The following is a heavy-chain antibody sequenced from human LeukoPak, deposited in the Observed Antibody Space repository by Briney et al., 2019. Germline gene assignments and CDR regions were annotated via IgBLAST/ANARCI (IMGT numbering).Heavy chain of an antibody. CDR1: GFTVSSSY. CDR2: IYSGGST. D-gene: IGHD2-2*01. CDR3: ARDRCSSTSCYEEVGYFDY. Sequence: PGGSLRLSCAASGFTVSSSYMSWVRQAPGKGLEWVSVIYSGGSTYYADSVKGRFTISRDNSKNTLYLQMNSLRAEDTAVYYCARDRCSSTSCYEEVGYFDYWGQGTLVTVSS. J-gene: IGHJ4*02. V-gene: IGHV3-66*01.